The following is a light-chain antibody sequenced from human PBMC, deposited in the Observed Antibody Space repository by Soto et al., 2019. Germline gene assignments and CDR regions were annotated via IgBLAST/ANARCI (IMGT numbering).Light chain of an antibody. CDR1: SSEAGGYND. CDR3: SSYAGSNNFVL. CDR2: GVT. V-gene: IGLV2-8*01. J-gene: IGLJ2*01. Sequence: QSALTQPPSASGSPGQSVTISCTGTSSEAGGYNDASWYQQHPGKAPKLIIYGVTMRPSGVPDRISGSKSGNTASLTVSGLQAEDEADYYCSSYAGSNNFVLFGGGTKLTVL.